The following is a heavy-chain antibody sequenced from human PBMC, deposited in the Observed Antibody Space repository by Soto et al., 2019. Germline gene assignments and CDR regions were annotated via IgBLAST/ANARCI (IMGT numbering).Heavy chain of an antibody. V-gene: IGHV4-30-4*01. CDR3: ARDVRADCSSTSCLPGYYGMDV. Sequence: SETLSLTCTVSGGSISRGDYYWSWIRQPPGKGLEWIGYIYYSGSTYYNPSLKSRVTISVDTSKNQFSLKLSSVTAADTAMYYCARDVRADCSSTSCLPGYYGMDVWGQGTTVTVS. CDR2: IYYSGST. CDR1: GGSISRGDYY. D-gene: IGHD2-2*01. J-gene: IGHJ6*02.